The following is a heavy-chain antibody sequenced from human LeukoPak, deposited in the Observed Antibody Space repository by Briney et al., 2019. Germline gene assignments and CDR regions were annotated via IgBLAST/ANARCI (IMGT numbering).Heavy chain of an antibody. Sequence: SETLSLTCAVSGYSISSGYYWGWIRQPPGKGLEWIGSIYHSGSTYYNPSLKSRVTISVDTSKNQFSLKLSSVTAADTAVYYCASGYSGHEGAFLNYWGQGTLVTVSS. V-gene: IGHV4-38-2*01. J-gene: IGHJ4*02. D-gene: IGHD5-12*01. CDR2: IYHSGST. CDR1: GYSISSGYY. CDR3: ASGYSGHEGAFLNY.